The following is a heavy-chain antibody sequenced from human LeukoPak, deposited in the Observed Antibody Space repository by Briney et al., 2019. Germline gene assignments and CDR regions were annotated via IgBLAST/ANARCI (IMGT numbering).Heavy chain of an antibody. CDR3: ARANWGYDSSGSDAFDI. D-gene: IGHD3-22*01. CDR1: GGTFSSYA. Sequence: ASVKVSCKASGGTFSSYAISWVRQAPGQGLEWMGWISAYNGNINYAQKLQGRVTMTTDTSTSTAYMELRSLRSDDTAVYYCARANWGYDSSGSDAFDIWGQGTMVTVSS. V-gene: IGHV1-18*01. CDR2: ISAYNGNI. J-gene: IGHJ3*02.